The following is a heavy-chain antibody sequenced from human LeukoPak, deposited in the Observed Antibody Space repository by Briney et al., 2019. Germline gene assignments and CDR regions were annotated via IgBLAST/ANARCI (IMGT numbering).Heavy chain of an antibody. CDR1: GGSISSYY. CDR3: ARGYCSGITSCPFIWLDP. V-gene: IGHV4-4*07. D-gene: IGHD2-15*01. CDR2: IYTSGST. J-gene: IGHJ5*02. Sequence: SETLSLTCAVCGGSISSYYWSWIRQPAGKGLEWIGRIYTSGSTNYNPSLKSRVTMSVDTSKNQFSLKLSSVTAADTAVYYCARGYCSGITSCPFIWLDPWGQGALVTVSS.